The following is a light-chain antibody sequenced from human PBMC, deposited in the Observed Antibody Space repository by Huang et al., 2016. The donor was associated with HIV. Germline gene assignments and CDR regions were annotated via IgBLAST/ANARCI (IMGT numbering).Light chain of an antibody. J-gene: IGKJ2*01. CDR1: QSVSIY. Sequence: EIVLTQSPAILSLSPGERATLSCRASQSVSIYLAWYQQKPGQSPRLLVYDTSNRATDIPARFSGSGSGTDFTLTISSLEPEDFAVYYCQQRDNSPYTFGQGTKLEIK. CDR2: DTS. V-gene: IGKV3-11*01. CDR3: QQRDNSPYT.